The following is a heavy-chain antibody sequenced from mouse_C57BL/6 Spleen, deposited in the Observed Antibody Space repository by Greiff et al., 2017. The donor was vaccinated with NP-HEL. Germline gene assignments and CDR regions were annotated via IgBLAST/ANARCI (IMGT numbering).Heavy chain of an antibody. Sequence: QVQLQQSGPELVKPGASVKISCKASGYSFTSYYIHWVKQRPGQGLEWIGWIYPGSGNTKYNEKFKGKATLTADTSSSTAYMQLSSLTSEDSAVYYCARGYYGNRDYYAMDYWGQGTSVTVSS. J-gene: IGHJ4*01. D-gene: IGHD2-1*01. CDR1: GYSFTSYY. CDR2: IYPGSGNT. V-gene: IGHV1-66*01. CDR3: ARGYYGNRDYYAMDY.